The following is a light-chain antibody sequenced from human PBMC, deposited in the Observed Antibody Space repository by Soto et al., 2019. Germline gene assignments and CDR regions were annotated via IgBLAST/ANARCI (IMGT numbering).Light chain of an antibody. CDR2: KAS. CDR3: QQYDNDSWT. V-gene: IGKV1-5*03. Sequence: GDRDIIPCRASQRISSWLAWYQQKPGKAPNLLIYKASTLKSGVPSRFSGSGSGTEFTLTISSLQPDDFATYYCQQYDNDSWTFGQGTKVEIK. CDR1: QRISSW. J-gene: IGKJ1*01.